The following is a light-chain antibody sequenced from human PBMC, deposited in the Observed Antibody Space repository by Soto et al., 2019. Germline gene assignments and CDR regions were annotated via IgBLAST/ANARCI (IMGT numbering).Light chain of an antibody. J-gene: IGLJ1*01. V-gene: IGLV2-23*02. CDR2: EVS. CDR1: SSVVGSYNL. Sequence: QSALTQPASVSGSPGQSITISCTGTSSVVGSYNLVSWYQQHPGKAPKLMIYEVSKRPSGVSNRSSGSKSGNTASLTISGLQAEDEADYYCCSYAGSSTYVFGTGTKVTVL. CDR3: CSYAGSSTYV.